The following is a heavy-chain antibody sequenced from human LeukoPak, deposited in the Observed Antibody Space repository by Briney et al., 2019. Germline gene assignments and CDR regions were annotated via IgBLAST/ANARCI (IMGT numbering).Heavy chain of an antibody. Sequence: SGGSLRLSCAAPGFTLSSYSMNWVRQAPGKGLEWVSSLSSSSSYIYYADSVKGRFTISRDNARNSLYLQMNSLRAEDTAVYYCASQGSGYDSPIDHWGQGTLVTVSS. V-gene: IGHV3-21*01. CDR3: ASQGSGYDSPIDH. CDR2: LSSSSSYI. D-gene: IGHD5-12*01. CDR1: GFTLSSYS. J-gene: IGHJ4*02.